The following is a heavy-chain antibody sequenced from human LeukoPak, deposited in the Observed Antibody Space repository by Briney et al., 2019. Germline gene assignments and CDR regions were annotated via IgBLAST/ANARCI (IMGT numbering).Heavy chain of an antibody. CDR3: ARDLEGVYGYCGGDCYPSAGAFDI. J-gene: IGHJ3*02. CDR1: GYTFTGYY. V-gene: IGHV1-2*02. Sequence: ASVKVSCKASGYTFTGYYMHWVRQTPGQGLEWMGWINPNSGGTIYAQKFQGRVTMTRDTSISTAYMELSRLRSDDTAVYYCARDLEGVYGYCGGDCYPSAGAFDIWGQGTMVTVSS. CDR2: INPNSGGT. D-gene: IGHD2-21*02.